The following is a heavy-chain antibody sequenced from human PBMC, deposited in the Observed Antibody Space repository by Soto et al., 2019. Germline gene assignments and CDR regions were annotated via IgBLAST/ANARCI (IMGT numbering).Heavy chain of an antibody. CDR2: ISYDGSDK. J-gene: IGHJ6*02. CDR1: GFTFRNYG. V-gene: IGHV3-30*18. Sequence: GSLRLSWAASGFTFRNYGMHWVRQAPGKGLGWVAVISYDGSDKYYADSVKGRFSISRDNSKNTLYLQMNSLRAEDTAVYYCAKVAGYCSSSSCRRDYYYYYGMDVWGQGTTVTVSS. CDR3: AKVAGYCSSSSCRRDYYYYYGMDV. D-gene: IGHD2-2*01.